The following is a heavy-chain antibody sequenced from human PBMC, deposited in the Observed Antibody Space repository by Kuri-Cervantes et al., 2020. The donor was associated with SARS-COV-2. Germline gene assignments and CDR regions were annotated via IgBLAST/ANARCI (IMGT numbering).Heavy chain of an antibody. Sequence: SQTLSLTCAISGDSVSSNSAAWNWIRQSPSRGLEWLGRTYYRSKWYNDYAVTVKSRITINPDTSKNQFSLQLNSVTPEDTAVYYCARDAYSSSWYYYYYGMDVWGQGTTVTVSS. D-gene: IGHD6-13*01. CDR3: ARDAYSSSWYYYYYGMDV. CDR2: TYYRSKWYN. V-gene: IGHV6-1*01. CDR1: GDSVSSNSAA. J-gene: IGHJ6*02.